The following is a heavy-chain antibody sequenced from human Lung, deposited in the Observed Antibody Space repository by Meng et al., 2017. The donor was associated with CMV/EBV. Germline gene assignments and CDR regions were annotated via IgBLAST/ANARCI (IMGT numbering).Heavy chain of an antibody. CDR3: AKGVTSGAPYRAFDL. CDR1: GFSFSTFT. CDR2: FDVNGGAT. D-gene: IGHD2-15*01. Sequence: GESXKISXAASGFSFSTFTMGWVRQAPGKGLEWVSTFDVNGGATFYSDSVKGRFTISRDTSENTLYLQMNSLRVDDTAIYYCAKGVTSGAPYRAFDLLGQGXKVTVSS. V-gene: IGHV3-23*01. J-gene: IGHJ3*01.